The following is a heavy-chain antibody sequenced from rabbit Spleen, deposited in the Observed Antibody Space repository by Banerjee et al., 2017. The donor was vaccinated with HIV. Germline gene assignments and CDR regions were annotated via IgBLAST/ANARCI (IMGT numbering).Heavy chain of an antibody. CDR1: GIDFSSYYY. Sequence: QSLEESGGDLVKPGASLTLTCKASGIDFSSYYYMCWVRQAPGKGLEWIGCISTGSSGSTYYASWAKGRFTISKTSSTTVTLQMTSLTVADTATYFCARNLENYAGSSYLDSWGPGTLVTVS. J-gene: IGHJ6*02. CDR3: ARNLENYAGSSYLDS. D-gene: IGHD8-1*01. CDR2: ISTGSSGST. V-gene: IGHV1S40*01.